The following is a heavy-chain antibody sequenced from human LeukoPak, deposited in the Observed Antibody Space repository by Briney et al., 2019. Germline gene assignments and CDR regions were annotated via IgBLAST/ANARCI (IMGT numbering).Heavy chain of an antibody. D-gene: IGHD6-6*01. J-gene: IGHJ4*02. CDR3: ARGNVAARPKEDFFY. CDR2: ISSSSSTI. Sequence: GGSLRLSCAASGFTFSSYSMNWVRQAPGQGLEWVSYISSSSSTIYYADSVKGRFTISRDNAKNSLYLQMNSLRAEDTAVYYCARGNVAARPKEDFFYWGQGTLVTVSS. CDR1: GFTFSSYS. V-gene: IGHV3-48*01.